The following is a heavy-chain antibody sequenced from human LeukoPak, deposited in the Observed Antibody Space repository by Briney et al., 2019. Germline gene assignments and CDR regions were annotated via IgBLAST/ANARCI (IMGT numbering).Heavy chain of an antibody. CDR1: GFTFSNYD. D-gene: IGHD6-13*01. Sequence: PGGSLRLSCAASGFTFSNYDMSWVRQAPGKGLEWVSSFRASDDTTYYADSVKGRFTISRDNSKNTLYLQMNSLRVEDTAVYYCAKSLRAAAGTGAFDIWGQGTVVTVSS. J-gene: IGHJ3*02. CDR2: FRASDDTT. CDR3: AKSLRAAAGTGAFDI. V-gene: IGHV3-23*01.